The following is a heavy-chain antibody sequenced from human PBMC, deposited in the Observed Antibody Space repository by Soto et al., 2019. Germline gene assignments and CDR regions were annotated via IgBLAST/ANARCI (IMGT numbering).Heavy chain of an antibody. CDR3: AKGPPIVVVPAASPYFDY. Sequence: LRLSCAASGFTFSSYAMSWVRQAPGKGLEWVSAISGSGGSTYYADSVKGRFTISRDNSKSTLYLQMNSLRAEDTAVYYCAKGPPIVVVPAASPYFDYWGQGTLVTVSS. CDR1: GFTFSSYA. J-gene: IGHJ4*02. V-gene: IGHV3-23*01. CDR2: ISGSGGST. D-gene: IGHD2-2*01.